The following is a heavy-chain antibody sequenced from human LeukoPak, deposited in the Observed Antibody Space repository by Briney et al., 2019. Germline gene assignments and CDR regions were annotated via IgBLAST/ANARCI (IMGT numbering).Heavy chain of an antibody. V-gene: IGHV1-2*02. Sequence: ASVKVSCKASGYTFSDYYMHWVRQAPGQGLEWMGWINPNSGGTNYAQKLQGRVTMTRDMSISTAYMELSRLTSDDTAVYYCARATIADSSTYYIDYWGLGTLVTVSS. D-gene: IGHD3-22*01. CDR2: INPNSGGT. J-gene: IGHJ4*02. CDR3: ARATIADSSTYYIDY. CDR1: GYTFSDYY.